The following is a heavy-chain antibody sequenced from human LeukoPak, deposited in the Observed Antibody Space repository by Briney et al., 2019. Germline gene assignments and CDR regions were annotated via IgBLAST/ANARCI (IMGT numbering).Heavy chain of an antibody. J-gene: IGHJ4*02. Sequence: PGGSLRLSCAASGFSFCSYGMSWVRQAPGKGLEWVSTTTDSGASTWYADSVKGRFTISRDNSKNPLQLQMNSLRAEDTAVYYCARRDVVVIGHYFDYWGQGILVTVSS. CDR1: GFSFCSYG. CDR2: TTDSGAST. CDR3: ARRDVVVIGHYFDY. D-gene: IGHD2-21*01. V-gene: IGHV3-23*01.